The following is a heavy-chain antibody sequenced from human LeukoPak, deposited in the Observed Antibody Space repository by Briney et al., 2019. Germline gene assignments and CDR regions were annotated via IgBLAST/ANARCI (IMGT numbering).Heavy chain of an antibody. V-gene: IGHV4-31*03. Sequence: SETLSLTCTVSGGSISSGGYYWSWIRQHPGKGLEWIGYICYSGSTYYNPSLKSRVTISVDTSKNQFSLKLSSVTAADTAVYYCARGKLLRYFDWLSRTADAFDIWGQGTMVTVSS. CDR2: ICYSGST. CDR1: GGSISSGGYY. CDR3: ARGKLLRYFDWLSRTADAFDI. J-gene: IGHJ3*02. D-gene: IGHD3-9*01.